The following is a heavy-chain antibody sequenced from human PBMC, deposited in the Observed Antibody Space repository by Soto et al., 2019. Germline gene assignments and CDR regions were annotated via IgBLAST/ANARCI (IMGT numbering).Heavy chain of an antibody. V-gene: IGHV3-23*01. CDR3: AKHYVLDAIGRQSLDWFDP. CDR1: GFIFSAFA. J-gene: IGHJ5*02. CDR2: ISGSGGGT. Sequence: PGGSLRLSCAASGFIFSAFAMSWVRQAPGEGLEWVAAISGSGGGTYYADSVQGRFTISRDNSRNTLYLQMNSLRAEDTAVYYCAKHYVLDAIGRQSLDWFDPWGPGTLVTVSS. D-gene: IGHD2-15*01.